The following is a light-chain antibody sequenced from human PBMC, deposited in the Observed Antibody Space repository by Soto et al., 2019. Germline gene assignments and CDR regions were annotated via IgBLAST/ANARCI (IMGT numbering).Light chain of an antibody. V-gene: IGLV2-8*01. CDR1: SSDIGNYNY. CDR2: EVN. CDR3: TSYAGYNNPVI. J-gene: IGLJ2*01. Sequence: QSVLTQPPSASGSPGQSVTISCTGTSSDIGNYNYVSWYQQHPHKAPKLVIYEVNKRPSGVPDRFSGSKSGNTASLTVSGLQAEDEADYYCTSYAGYNNPVIFGGGTKLTGL.